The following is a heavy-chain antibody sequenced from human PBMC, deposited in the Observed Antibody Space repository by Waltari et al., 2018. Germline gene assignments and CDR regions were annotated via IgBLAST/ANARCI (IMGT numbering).Heavy chain of an antibody. CDR2: IDPEDGET. V-gene: IGHV1-69-2*01. D-gene: IGHD3-10*01. CDR3: ATGGMVRGPDPDY. CDR1: GYTFTDYY. J-gene: IGHJ4*02. Sequence: EVQLVQSGAEVKKPGATVKISCKASGYTFTDYYMHWVQQAPGKGLEWMGRIDPEDGETIYAEKFQGRVTITADTSTNTAYMEMSSLRSEDTAVYYCATGGMVRGPDPDYWGQGTLVTVSS.